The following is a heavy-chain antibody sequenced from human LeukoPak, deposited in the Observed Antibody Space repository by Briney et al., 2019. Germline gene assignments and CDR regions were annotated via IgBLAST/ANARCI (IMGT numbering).Heavy chain of an antibody. Sequence: GGSLRLSCATSGFTISNVWMSWVRQAPGKGLEWVGRIRSKGEGGTTDYSEPVNGRFTISRDESRSMLYLQMNSLKIEDTAIYYCATGGHYGGSWGQGTLVIVSS. V-gene: IGHV3-15*01. J-gene: IGHJ4*02. CDR1: GFTISNVW. D-gene: IGHD3-16*01. CDR3: ATGGHYGGS. CDR2: IRSKGEGGTT.